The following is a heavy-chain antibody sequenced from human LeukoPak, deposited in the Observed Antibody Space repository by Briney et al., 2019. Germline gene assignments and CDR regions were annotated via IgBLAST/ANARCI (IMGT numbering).Heavy chain of an antibody. CDR1: GFTLSSYW. CDR3: AKGYDFYYYYYYMDV. CDR2: INSDGSST. V-gene: IGHV3-74*01. J-gene: IGHJ6*03. Sequence: GGSLRLSCAASGFTLSSYWMHWVRQAPGKGLVWVSRINSDGSSTSYADSVKGRFTISRDNAKNTLYLQMNSLRAEDTAVYYCAKGYDFYYYYYYMDVWGKGTTVTVSS. D-gene: IGHD5-12*01.